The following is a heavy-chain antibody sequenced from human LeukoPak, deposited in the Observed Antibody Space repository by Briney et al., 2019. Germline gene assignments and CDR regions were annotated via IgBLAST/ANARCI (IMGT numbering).Heavy chain of an antibody. CDR1: GFTFSSYD. CDR3: ARDLMDYDVSTGLHHYMDV. J-gene: IGHJ6*02. D-gene: IGHD3-9*01. Sequence: GGSLRLSCAASGFTFSSYDMHWVRQATGKGLEWVSAIGTAGDTYYPGSVKGRFTISRENAKNSLYLQMNSLRAGDSAVYYCARDLMDYDVSTGLHHYMDVWGQGTTVTVSS. CDR2: IGTAGDT. V-gene: IGHV3-13*01.